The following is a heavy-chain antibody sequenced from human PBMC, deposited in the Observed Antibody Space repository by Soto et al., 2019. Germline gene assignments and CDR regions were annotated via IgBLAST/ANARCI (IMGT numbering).Heavy chain of an antibody. J-gene: IGHJ4*02. Sequence: EVQLVESGGGLVKPGGSLRLSCAASGFTFSSYSMNWVRQAPGKGLEWVSSISRSSYIYYADSVKGRFTISRDNAKNSLYLQLNRLRAEDTAVYYFARDRYVDYGFDYWGQGTLVTVSS. CDR3: ARDRYVDYGFDY. CDR2: ISRSSYI. D-gene: IGHD4-17*01. CDR1: GFTFSSYS. V-gene: IGHV3-21*01.